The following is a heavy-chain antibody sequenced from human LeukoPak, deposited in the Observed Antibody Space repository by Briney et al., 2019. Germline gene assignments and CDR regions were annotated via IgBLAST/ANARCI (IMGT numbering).Heavy chain of an antibody. Sequence: ASVKVSCKASGYTFTAYYMHWVRQAPGQGLEWMGCINPNSGGTNYAQRFQGRVTMTRDTSISTAYMELSRLSSDDTAVYYCARADMSSDYTPNDYWGQGTLVTVSS. V-gene: IGHV1-2*02. CDR3: ARADMSSDYTPNDY. D-gene: IGHD3-3*01. CDR1: GYTFTAYY. CDR2: INPNSGGT. J-gene: IGHJ4*02.